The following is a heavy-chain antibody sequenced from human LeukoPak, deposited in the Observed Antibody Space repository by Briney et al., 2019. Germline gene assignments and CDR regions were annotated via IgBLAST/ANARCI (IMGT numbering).Heavy chain of an antibody. CDR1: GGSFSGYY. D-gene: IGHD2-15*01. CDR3: ASYSALPYYYYGMDV. V-gene: IGHV4-34*01. CDR2: INHSGST. Sequence: SETLSLTCAVYGGSFSGYYWSWIRQPPGKGLEWIGEINHSGSTNYNPSLKSRVTISVDTSKNQFSLKLSSVTAADTAVYYCASYSALPYYYYGMDVWGQGTTVTVSS. J-gene: IGHJ6*02.